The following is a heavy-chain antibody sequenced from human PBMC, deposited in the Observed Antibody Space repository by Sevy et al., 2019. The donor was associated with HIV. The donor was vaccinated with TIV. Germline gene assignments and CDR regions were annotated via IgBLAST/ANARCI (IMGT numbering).Heavy chain of an antibody. Sequence: GGSLRLSCAASGFSFSSYGMSWVRQTPGQGLEWVSAISGGGGSTYYEDSVKGRFTISRDNSKNTLYLQMISLRAEDTAVYYCAKGGFTMVRGVFDYWGQGTLVTVSS. CDR2: ISGGGGST. CDR3: AKGGFTMVRGVFDY. CDR1: GFSFSSYG. V-gene: IGHV3-23*01. J-gene: IGHJ4*02. D-gene: IGHD3-10*01.